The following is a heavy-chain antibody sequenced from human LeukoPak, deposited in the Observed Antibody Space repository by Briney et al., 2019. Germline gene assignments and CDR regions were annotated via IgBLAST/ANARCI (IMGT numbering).Heavy chain of an antibody. J-gene: IGHJ6*03. CDR3: ARGERITMVRGVIPEDYYYYYMDV. D-gene: IGHD3-10*01. CDR2: INPSGGST. V-gene: IGHV1-46*01. Sequence: ASVKVSCKASGYTFTSYYMHWVRQAPGQGLERMGIINPSGGSTSYAQKFQGRVTMTRDMSTSTVYMELSSLRSEDTAVYYCARGERITMVRGVIPEDYYYYYMDVWGKGTTVTVSS. CDR1: GYTFTSYY.